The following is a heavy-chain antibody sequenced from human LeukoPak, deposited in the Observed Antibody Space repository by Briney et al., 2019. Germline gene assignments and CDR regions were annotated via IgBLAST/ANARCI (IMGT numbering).Heavy chain of an antibody. CDR2: IISSSSTI. CDR1: GFTFSSYS. J-gene: IGHJ4*02. D-gene: IGHD6-19*01. CDR3: ARVSAVADDY. V-gene: IGHV3-48*01. Sequence: GGSLRLSCAASGFTFSSYSMNWVRQAPGKGLEWVSYIISSSSTIYYADSVKGRFTISRDNAKNSLYLQMNSLRAEDTAVYYCARVSAVADDYWGQGTLVTVSS.